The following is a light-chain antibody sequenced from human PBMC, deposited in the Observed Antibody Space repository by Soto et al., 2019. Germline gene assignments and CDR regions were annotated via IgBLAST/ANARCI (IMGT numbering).Light chain of an antibody. CDR1: SSDIGGYTY. J-gene: IGLJ1*01. V-gene: IGLV2-14*01. Sequence: QSVLTQPASVSGSPGQSITISCTGTSSDIGGYTYVSWFQQHPDKAPKVIISEVSDRPSGVSNRVSGSKSGNTASLTISGLQAEDEAEYYCGSYTSRRTYVFGTGTKVTVL. CDR3: GSYTSRRTYV. CDR2: EVS.